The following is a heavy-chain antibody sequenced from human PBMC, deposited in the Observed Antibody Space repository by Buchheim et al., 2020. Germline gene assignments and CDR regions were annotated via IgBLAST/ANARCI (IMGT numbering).Heavy chain of an antibody. CDR2: ISYDGSNK. Sequence: VQLLESGGGLVQPGGSLRLSCAASGFTFSSYAMSWVRQAPGKGLEWVAVISYDGSNKYYADSVKGRFTISRDNSKNTLYLQMNSLRAEDTAVYYCAKDQFAEEGGFDYWGQGTL. CDR1: GFTFSSYA. V-gene: IGHV3-30*18. J-gene: IGHJ4*02. CDR3: AKDQFAEEGGFDY. D-gene: IGHD3-10*01.